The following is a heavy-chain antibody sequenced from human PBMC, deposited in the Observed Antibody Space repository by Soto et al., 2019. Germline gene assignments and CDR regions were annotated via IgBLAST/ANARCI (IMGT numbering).Heavy chain of an antibody. V-gene: IGHV4-34*01. D-gene: IGHD3-3*01. CDR1: GGSFSGYY. CDR3: ASYGGFLEWLKDYYYYGMDV. CDR2: INHSGST. Sequence: SETLSLTCAVYGGSFSGYYWSWIRQPPGKGLEWIGEINHSGSTNYNPSLKSRVTISVDTSKNQFSLKLSSVTAADTAVYYCASYGGFLEWLKDYYYYGMDVWGQGTTVTVSS. J-gene: IGHJ6*02.